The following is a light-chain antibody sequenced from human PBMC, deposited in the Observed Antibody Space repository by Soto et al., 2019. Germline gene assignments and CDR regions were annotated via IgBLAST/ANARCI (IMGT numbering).Light chain of an antibody. CDR1: QSINNW. CDR3: QQYDNYPLT. Sequence: DIQMTQSPSTLSASVGDRVTITCLASQSINNWLAWYQQKPGKAPKFLIYDASNLESGVPSRFSGSASGTEFTLTISSLQPDDFATYYCQQYDNYPLTFGGGTKVDIK. V-gene: IGKV1-5*01. CDR2: DAS. J-gene: IGKJ4*01.